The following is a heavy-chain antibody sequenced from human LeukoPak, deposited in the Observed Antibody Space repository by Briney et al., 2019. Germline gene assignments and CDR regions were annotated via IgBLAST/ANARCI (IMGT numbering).Heavy chain of an antibody. Sequence: GGSLRLSCAASGFTFSNYAMSWVRQAPGKGLEWVSTTSGVTTYYADSVKGRFTISRDNSMNTLYLQMDSLRAEDTAVYYCAKARDSAAAGTDYWGQGTLVTFSS. CDR3: AKARDSAAAGTDY. CDR1: GFTFSNYA. D-gene: IGHD6-13*01. J-gene: IGHJ4*02. CDR2: TSGVTT. V-gene: IGHV3-23*01.